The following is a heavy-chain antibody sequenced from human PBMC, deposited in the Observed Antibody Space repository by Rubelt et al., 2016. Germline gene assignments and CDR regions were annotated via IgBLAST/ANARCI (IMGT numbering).Heavy chain of an antibody. J-gene: IGHJ5*02. CDR1: GFSLSSRGVA. D-gene: IGHD6-13*01. CDR3: AHFDSPGIAAPS. Sequence: QITLKESGPTLVKPTQTLTLTCTFSGFSLSSRGVAVGWIRQPPGKALEWLSVIYWDDDIRHSPSLESRLTITKDTSKNQVVLTMTNIDPVDTATYYCAHFDSPGIAAPSWGQGTPVTVSS. V-gene: IGHV2-5*02. CDR2: IYWDDDI.